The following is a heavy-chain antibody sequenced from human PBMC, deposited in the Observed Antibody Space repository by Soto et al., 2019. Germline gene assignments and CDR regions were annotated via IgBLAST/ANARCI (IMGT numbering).Heavy chain of an antibody. CDR3: ARALSGYDSSGG. D-gene: IGHD3-22*01. CDR1: GYTFTSYA. Sequence: GASVKVSCKASGYTFTSYAMHWVRQAPGQRLEWMGWINAGNGNTKYSQKFQGRVTITRDTSASTAYMELSSLRSEDTAVYYCARALSGYDSSGGWGQGTLVTVSS. CDR2: INAGNGNT. J-gene: IGHJ4*02. V-gene: IGHV1-3*01.